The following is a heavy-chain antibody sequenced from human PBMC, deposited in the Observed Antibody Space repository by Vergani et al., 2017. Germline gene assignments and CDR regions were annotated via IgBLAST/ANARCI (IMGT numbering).Heavy chain of an antibody. Sequence: QVQLVQSGAEVKKPGSSVKVSCKASGGTFSSYAISWVRQAPGQGLEWMGRIIPIFGTANYAQKFQGRVTITADESTSTAYMELSSLRSEDTAVCYCARDRNGYYGSGAYYYGMDVWGQGTTVTVSS. D-gene: IGHD3-10*01. J-gene: IGHJ6*02. V-gene: IGHV1-69*13. CDR2: IIPIFGTA. CDR3: ARDRNGYYGSGAYYYGMDV. CDR1: GGTFSSYA.